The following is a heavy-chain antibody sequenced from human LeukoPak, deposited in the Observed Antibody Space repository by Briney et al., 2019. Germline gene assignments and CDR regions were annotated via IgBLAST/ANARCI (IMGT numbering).Heavy chain of an antibody. V-gene: IGHV4-39*01. Sequence: SETLSLTCTVSGGSISSSSYYWGWIRQPPGKGLEWIGSIYYSGSTYYNPSLKSRVTMSVDTSKNQFSLKLSSVTAADTAVYYCARTGSTVTMLYPFDHWGQGTLVTVSS. D-gene: IGHD4-17*01. J-gene: IGHJ4*02. CDR3: ARTGSTVTMLYPFDH. CDR2: IYYSGST. CDR1: GGSISSSSYY.